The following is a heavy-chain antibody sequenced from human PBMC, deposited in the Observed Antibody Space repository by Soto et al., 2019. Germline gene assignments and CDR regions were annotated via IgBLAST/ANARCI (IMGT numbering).Heavy chain of an antibody. V-gene: IGHV1-69*01. CDR1: GGTFSSYA. CDR3: ARSQGSSTSLDIYYYYYYGMDV. D-gene: IGHD2-2*01. CDR2: IIPISGTA. J-gene: IGHJ6*02. Sequence: QVQLVQSGAEVKKPGSSVKVSCKASGGTFSSYAISWVRQVPGQGLEWMGGIIPISGTANYAQKMKGRVTITADESTSTAYMELSSLRSEDTAVYYCARSQGSSTSLDIYYYYYYGMDVWCQGTTVTVSS.